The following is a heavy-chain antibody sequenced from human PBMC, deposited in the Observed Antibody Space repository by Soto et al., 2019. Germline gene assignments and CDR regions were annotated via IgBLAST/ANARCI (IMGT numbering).Heavy chain of an antibody. Sequence: ASVKVSCKASGYTFTSYGISWVRQAPGQGLEWMGWISAYNGNTNYAQKFQGRVTMTTDTFTSTAYMELRSLTSDDTAVYFCASSLGGYYCDSGTCYSTAKQRFASWGQGTLVTVPQ. D-gene: IGHD2-15*01. CDR2: ISAYNGNT. CDR3: ASSLGGYYCDSGTCYSTAKQRFAS. CDR1: GYTFTSYG. J-gene: IGHJ5*01. V-gene: IGHV1-18*01.